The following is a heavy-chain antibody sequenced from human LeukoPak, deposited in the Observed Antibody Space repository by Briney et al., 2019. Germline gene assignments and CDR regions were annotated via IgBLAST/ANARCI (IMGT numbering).Heavy chain of an antibody. CDR1: GGSISSGGYY. J-gene: IGHJ4*02. Sequence: SETLSLTCTFSGGSISSGGYYWSWIRQHPGKGLEWIGYIYYSGSTYYNPSLKSRVTISADTSKNQFSLKLSSVTAADTAVYYCARDQFPGYYFDYWGQGTLVTVSS. CDR2: IYYSGST. V-gene: IGHV4-31*03. CDR3: ARDQFPGYYFDY.